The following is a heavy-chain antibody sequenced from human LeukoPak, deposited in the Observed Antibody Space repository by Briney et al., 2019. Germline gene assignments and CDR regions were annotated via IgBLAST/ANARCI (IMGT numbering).Heavy chain of an antibody. Sequence: PGGSLSLSCAASGFTFSSYWMHWVRQAPGKGLVWVSRINSYGSSTSYADSVKGRFTISRDNAKNTLYLQMNSLRAEDTAVYYCARDKEDSSGFPLGYWGQGTLVTVSS. CDR1: GFTFSSYW. CDR3: ARDKEDSSGFPLGY. D-gene: IGHD3-22*01. CDR2: INSYGSST. V-gene: IGHV3-74*01. J-gene: IGHJ4*02.